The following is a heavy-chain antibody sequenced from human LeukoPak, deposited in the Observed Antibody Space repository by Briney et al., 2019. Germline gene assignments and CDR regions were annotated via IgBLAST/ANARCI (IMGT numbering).Heavy chain of an antibody. J-gene: IGHJ6*03. V-gene: IGHV1-18*01. CDR1: GYTFTSYG. D-gene: IGHD4/OR15-4a*01. CDR3: ARAPVTNYHYYYYYYMDV. Sequence: ASVKVSCKASGYTFTSYGISWVRQAPGQGLEWMGWISAYNGNTNYAQKFQGRVTITRNTSISTAYMELSSLRSEDTAVYYCARAPVTNYHYYYYYYMDVWGKGTTVTVSS. CDR2: ISAYNGNT.